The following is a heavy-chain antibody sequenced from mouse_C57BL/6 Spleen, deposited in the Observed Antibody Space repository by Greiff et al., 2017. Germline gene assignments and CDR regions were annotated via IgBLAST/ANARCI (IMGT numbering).Heavy chain of an antibody. CDR1: GFNIKNTY. J-gene: IGHJ1*03. CDR3: ASYYGSSYDVPYWYFDV. D-gene: IGHD1-1*01. CDR2: IDPANGNT. Sequence: VQLQQSVAELVRPGASVKLSCTASGFNIKNTYMHWVKQRPEQGLEWIGRIDPANGNTKYAPKFQGKATITADTSSNTAYLQLSSLTSEDTAIYYCASYYGSSYDVPYWYFDVWGTGTTVTVSS. V-gene: IGHV14-3*01.